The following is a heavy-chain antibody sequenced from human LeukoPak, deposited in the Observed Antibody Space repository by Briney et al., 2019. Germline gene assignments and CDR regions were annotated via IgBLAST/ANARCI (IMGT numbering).Heavy chain of an antibody. CDR1: GFTFGDYG. J-gene: IGHJ4*02. Sequence: PGGSLRLSCAASGFTFGDYGMSWVRQAPGKGLEWVSGINWNGGSTGYADSVKGRFTISRDNAKNSLYLQMNSLRAEDTALYHCARARQLTFYYFDYWGQGTLVTVSS. V-gene: IGHV3-20*01. CDR3: ARARQLTFYYFDY. CDR2: INWNGGST. D-gene: IGHD3-16*01.